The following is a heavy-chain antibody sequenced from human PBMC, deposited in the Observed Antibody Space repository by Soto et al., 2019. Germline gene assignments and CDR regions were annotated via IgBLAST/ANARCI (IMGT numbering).Heavy chain of an antibody. J-gene: IGHJ4*02. CDR3: ARLPPPLYSGSNAGGGY. Sequence: QLQLQESGPGLVKPSETLSLTCTVSGGSISGSSYYWGWIRQPPGKGLEWIGSIYYSGSTYYNPSLKGRASISVDTSKIQFSLKLSFVTAAGTAVYYGARLPPPLYSGSNAGGGYWGQGTLVTVSS. CDR1: GGSISGSSYY. V-gene: IGHV4-39*01. CDR2: IYYSGST. D-gene: IGHD1-26*01.